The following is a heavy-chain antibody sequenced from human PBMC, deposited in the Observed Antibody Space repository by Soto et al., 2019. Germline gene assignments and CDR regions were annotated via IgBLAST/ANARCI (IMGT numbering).Heavy chain of an antibody. Sequence: ASVKVSCKASGYTFTGYYMHWVRQAPGQGLEWMGWINPNSGGTNYAQKFQGWVTMTRDTSISTAYMELSRLRSDETAVYYCARALIPAAGTEGWFDPWGQGTLVTVSS. J-gene: IGHJ5*02. CDR2: INPNSGGT. CDR1: GYTFTGYY. V-gene: IGHV1-2*04. D-gene: IGHD6-13*01. CDR3: ARALIPAAGTEGWFDP.